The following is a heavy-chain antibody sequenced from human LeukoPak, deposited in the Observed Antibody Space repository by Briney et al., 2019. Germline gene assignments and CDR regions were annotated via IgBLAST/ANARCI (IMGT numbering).Heavy chain of an antibody. CDR3: AKGRFCTGSGCYSTAPDY. V-gene: IGHV3-23*01. CDR1: GFTFSSYA. J-gene: IGHJ4*02. Sequence: GGSLRLSCEASGFTFSSYAMSWVRQAPGKGLEWVSAISGSGDRTYYADSVRGRFSISRDSSKSTLFLQMDSLRAEDTAVCYCAKGRFCTGSGCYSTAPDYWGQGTLVTVSS. D-gene: IGHD2-15*01. CDR2: ISGSGDRT.